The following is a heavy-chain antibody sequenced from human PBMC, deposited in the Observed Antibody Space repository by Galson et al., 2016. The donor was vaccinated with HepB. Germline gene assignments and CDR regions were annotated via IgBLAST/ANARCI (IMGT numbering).Heavy chain of an antibody. D-gene: IGHD2-8*02. J-gene: IGHJ6*02. Sequence: SVKVSCKASGYTFTGYYMHWVRQAPGQGLEWMGWINPNTGDTNYGQKFQGWVTMTRDTSINTAYMELSRLKSDDTAVYYCARDHRTGGVCYSSPWYYGMDVWGQGTTVTVSS. CDR1: GYTFTGYY. V-gene: IGHV1-2*04. CDR2: INPNTGDT. CDR3: ARDHRTGGVCYSSPWYYGMDV.